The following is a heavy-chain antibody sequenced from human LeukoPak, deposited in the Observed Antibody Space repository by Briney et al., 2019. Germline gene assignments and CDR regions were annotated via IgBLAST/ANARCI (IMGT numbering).Heavy chain of an antibody. CDR3: AKDPWLTSEYFQH. CDR1: GFTFSNYA. Sequence: AGGSLRLSCAASGFTFSNYAMSWVRQAPGKGLEWVSAISGSGGSTYYADSVKGRFTISRDNSKNTLYLQMNSLRAEDTAVYYCAKDPWLTSEYFQHWGQGTLVTVSS. J-gene: IGHJ1*01. D-gene: IGHD6-19*01. V-gene: IGHV3-23*01. CDR2: ISGSGGST.